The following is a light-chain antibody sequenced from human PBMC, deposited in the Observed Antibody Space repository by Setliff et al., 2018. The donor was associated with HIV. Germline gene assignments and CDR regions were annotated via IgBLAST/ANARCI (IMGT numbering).Light chain of an antibody. V-gene: IGLV1-47*01. J-gene: IGLJ2*01. CDR2: ENS. CDR3: AAWDDSLSGPV. CDR1: TSHIGSNY. Sequence: QSVLTQPPSASGTPGQRVTISCSGSTSHIGSNYVYWYQQFPGTAPKLIIYENSQRPSGVPDRFSGSESGASASLAISGLRSEDEADYYCAAWDDSLSGPVFGGGTKVTVL.